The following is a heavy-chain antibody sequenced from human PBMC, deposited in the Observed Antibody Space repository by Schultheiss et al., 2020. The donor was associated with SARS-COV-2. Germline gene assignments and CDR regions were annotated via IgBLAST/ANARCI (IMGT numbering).Heavy chain of an antibody. CDR2: ISSSGSTI. CDR1: GFTFSDYY. J-gene: IGHJ3*02. V-gene: IGHV3-11*04. Sequence: GGSLRLSCAASGFTFSDYYMSWIRQAPGKGLEWVSYISSSGSTIYYADSVKGRFTISRDNSKNTLYLQMNSLRAEDTAVYYCARVRLSPYDYGDRQAFDIWGQGTMVTVSS. D-gene: IGHD4-17*01. CDR3: ARVRLSPYDYGDRQAFDI.